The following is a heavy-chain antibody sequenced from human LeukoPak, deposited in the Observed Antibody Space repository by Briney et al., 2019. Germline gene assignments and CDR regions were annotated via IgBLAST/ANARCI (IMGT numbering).Heavy chain of an antibody. Sequence: ASVKVSCKASGYTFTSYGISWVRQAPGQGLEWMGWISAYNGNTNYAQKLQGRVTMTTDTSTSTAYMELRSLRSDDTAVYYCARAPASLGYSSGWYNRHFDYWGQGTLVTVSS. CDR2: ISAYNGNT. CDR1: GYTFTSYG. V-gene: IGHV1-18*01. J-gene: IGHJ4*02. CDR3: ARAPASLGYSSGWYNRHFDY. D-gene: IGHD6-19*01.